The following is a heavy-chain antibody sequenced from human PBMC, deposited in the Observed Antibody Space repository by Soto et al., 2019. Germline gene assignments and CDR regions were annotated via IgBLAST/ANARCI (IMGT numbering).Heavy chain of an antibody. J-gene: IGHJ4*02. Sequence: PSETLSLTCTVSGGSINSGSYYWGWVRQPPGKWLEWIGSIYYSGNAYYNPSPKSRVAVSVDTSKNQFSLKATSVTATDTAVYYCARHKDTSSRYLLPDFWGQGTLVTVSS. V-gene: IGHV4-39*01. CDR1: GGSINSGSYY. CDR3: ARHKDTSSRYLLPDF. D-gene: IGHD6-13*01. CDR2: IYYSGNA.